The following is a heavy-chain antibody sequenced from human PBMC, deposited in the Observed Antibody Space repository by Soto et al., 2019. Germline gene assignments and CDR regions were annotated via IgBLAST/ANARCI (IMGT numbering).Heavy chain of an antibody. D-gene: IGHD3-22*01. V-gene: IGHV3-30*18. CDR2: ISYDGSNK. Sequence: GGSLRLSCAASGFTFSSYGMHWVRQAPGKGLEWVAVISYDGSNKYYADSVKGRFTISRDNSKNTLYLQMNSLRAEDTAVYYCAKDPSSGYYFVYWGQGTLVTVSS. CDR3: AKDPSSGYYFVY. CDR1: GFTFSSYG. J-gene: IGHJ4*02.